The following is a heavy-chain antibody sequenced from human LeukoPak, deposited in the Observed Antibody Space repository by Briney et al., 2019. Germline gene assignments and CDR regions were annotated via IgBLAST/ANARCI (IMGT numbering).Heavy chain of an antibody. Sequence: SETLSLTCTVSGGSISSSSYYWGWIRQPPGKGLEWIGSIYYSGSTYYNPSLKSRVTISVDTSKNQFSLKLSSVTAADTAVYYCLTHSSGSRGFDYWGQGTLVTVSS. CDR1: GGSISSSSYY. CDR3: LTHSSGSRGFDY. CDR2: IYYSGST. V-gene: IGHV4-39*07. D-gene: IGHD3-22*01. J-gene: IGHJ4*02.